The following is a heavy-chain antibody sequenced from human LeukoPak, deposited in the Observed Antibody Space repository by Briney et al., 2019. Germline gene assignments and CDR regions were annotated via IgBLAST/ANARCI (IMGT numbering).Heavy chain of an antibody. CDR2: ISSGGSVM. CDR1: GYTFSDYT. CDR3: TRDLEY. V-gene: IGHV3-48*01. J-gene: IGHJ4*02. Sequence: PGESLRLSCGASGYTFSDYTMNWVRQAPGKGPEWISYISSGGSVMHYADSVKGRFTISRDNVENSLYLQMNSLRVEDTAVYYCTRDLEYWGQGVLVTVSS.